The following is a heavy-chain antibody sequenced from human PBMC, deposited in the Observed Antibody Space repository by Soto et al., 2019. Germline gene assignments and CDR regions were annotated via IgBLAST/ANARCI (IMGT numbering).Heavy chain of an antibody. Sequence: GXSVKVSCKAPRDTFTSYYINWVRQAPGQGLEWMGVINPHGGSTAYAQKFKGRVTLTRDTSASTVYMEVSSLTSEDTAMYYCARSSGGNFGIIIEGTNWFATWGQGTLVTVS. V-gene: IGHV1-46*01. CDR2: INPHGGST. CDR1: RDTFTSYY. CDR3: ARSSGGNFGIIIEGTNWFAT. D-gene: IGHD1-26*01. J-gene: IGHJ5*02.